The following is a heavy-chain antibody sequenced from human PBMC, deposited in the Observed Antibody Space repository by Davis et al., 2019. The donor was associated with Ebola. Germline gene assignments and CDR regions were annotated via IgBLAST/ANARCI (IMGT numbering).Heavy chain of an antibody. CDR3: AALHIDYGDYGGGY. V-gene: IGHV3-30*03. Sequence: SLRLSCAASGFTFSSYGMHWVRQAPGKGLEWVAVISYDGSNKYYADSVKGRFTISRDNSKNTLYLQMNSLRAEDTAVYYCAALHIDYGDYGGGYWGQGTLVTVSS. CDR1: GFTFSSYG. D-gene: IGHD4-17*01. CDR2: ISYDGSNK. J-gene: IGHJ4*02.